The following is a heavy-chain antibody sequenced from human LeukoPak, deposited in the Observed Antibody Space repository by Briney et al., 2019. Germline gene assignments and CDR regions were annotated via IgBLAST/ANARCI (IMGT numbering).Heavy chain of an antibody. V-gene: IGHV4-34*01. J-gene: IGHJ4*02. CDR3: ARASGSYYGAPFDY. Sequence: SETLSLTCAVYGGSFSGYYWSWIRQPPGKGLEWIGEINHSGSTNYNPSLKSRVTISVDTFKNQFSLKLSSVTAADTAVYYCARASGSYYGAPFDYWGQGTLVTVSS. CDR2: INHSGST. CDR1: GGSFSGYY. D-gene: IGHD1-26*01.